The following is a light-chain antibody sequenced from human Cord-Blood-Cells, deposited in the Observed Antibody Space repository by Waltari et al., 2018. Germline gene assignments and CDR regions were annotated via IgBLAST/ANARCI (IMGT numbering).Light chain of an antibody. J-gene: IGKJ1*01. CDR3: MQALQTPWT. CDR2: LGS. CDR1: QSLLHSNGYNY. Sequence: DIVMTHSPLSLPVTPGEPASISCRSSQSLLHSNGYNYLDVYLQKPGQSQQVLIYLGSNRASGVPDRFSGSGSGTDFTLKISRVEAEDGGVYYCMQALQTPWTFGQGTKVEIK. V-gene: IGKV2-28*01.